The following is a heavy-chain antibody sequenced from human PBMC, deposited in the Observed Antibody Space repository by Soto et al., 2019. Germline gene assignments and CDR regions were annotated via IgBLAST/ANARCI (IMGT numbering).Heavy chain of an antibody. Sequence: ASVKVSCKASGYSLTGYYMYWVRQALGQGLEWMGWINPNSGGTNYAQKFQGWVTMTRDTSISTAYMELSRLRSDDTVVYYCARDSSGATSEAFDIWGQGTMVTVSS. CDR1: GYSLTGYY. J-gene: IGHJ3*02. D-gene: IGHD6-19*01. CDR3: ARDSSGATSEAFDI. V-gene: IGHV1-2*04. CDR2: INPNSGGT.